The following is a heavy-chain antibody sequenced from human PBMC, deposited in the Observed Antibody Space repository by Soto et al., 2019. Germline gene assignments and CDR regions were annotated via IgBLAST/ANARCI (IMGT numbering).Heavy chain of an antibody. D-gene: IGHD6-19*01. CDR1: GDSVSSNSVT. CDR2: TYYRSKWYN. CDR3: ARAVAGRIDY. Sequence: SQTLSLTCAISGDSVSSNSVTWNWIRQSPSRGLEWLGKTYYRSKWYNDYEVSVKSRITINPDTSKNQFSLQLNSVTPEDTAVFYCARAVAGRIDYWGQGTLVTVSS. V-gene: IGHV6-1*01. J-gene: IGHJ4*02.